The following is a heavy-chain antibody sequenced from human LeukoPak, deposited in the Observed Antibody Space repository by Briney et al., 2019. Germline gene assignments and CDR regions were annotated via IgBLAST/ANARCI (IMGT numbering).Heavy chain of an antibody. V-gene: IGHV1-2*02. CDR1: GYTFTSYA. J-gene: IGHJ4*02. D-gene: IGHD1-26*01. Sequence: GASVKVSCKASGYTFTSYAMNWVRQAPGQGLEWMGWINPNSGGTNYAQKFQGRVTMTRDTSISTAYMELSRLRSDDTAVYYCAKRGSGSYVYYFDYWGQGTLVTVSS. CDR2: INPNSGGT. CDR3: AKRGSGSYVYYFDY.